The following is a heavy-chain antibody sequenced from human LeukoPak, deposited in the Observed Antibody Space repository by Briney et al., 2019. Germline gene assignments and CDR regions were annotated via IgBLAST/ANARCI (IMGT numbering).Heavy chain of an antibody. CDR3: AKDRPGVWAAFDI. Sequence: QPGGSLRLSCAASGFTFSTYGMNWVRQAPGKGLEWVSGITGGISGISGSGGRTYYADSVKGRFTISGDNSKNTLYLQMNSLRAEDTAVYYCAKDRPGVWAAFDIWGQGTMVTVSS. D-gene: IGHD3-16*01. J-gene: IGHJ3*02. V-gene: IGHV3-23*01. CDR2: ITGGISGISGSGGRT. CDR1: GFTFSTYG.